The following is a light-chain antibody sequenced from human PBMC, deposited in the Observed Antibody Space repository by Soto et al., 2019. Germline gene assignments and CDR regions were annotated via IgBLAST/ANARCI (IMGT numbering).Light chain of an antibody. Sequence: DIQMTQSSSSLPASVGDRVTITCRASQSISTNLNWYQQKSGKAPKLLIYAASSLQSGVPSRFSGSGSGTDFTLTISSLQPEDSATYYCQQSYGTPPTFGGGTKVEIK. J-gene: IGKJ4*01. CDR1: QSISTN. CDR2: AAS. V-gene: IGKV1-39*01. CDR3: QQSYGTPPT.